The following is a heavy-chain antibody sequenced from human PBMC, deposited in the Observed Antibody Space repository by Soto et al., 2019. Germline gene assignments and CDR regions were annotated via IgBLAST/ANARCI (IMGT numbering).Heavy chain of an antibody. J-gene: IGHJ4*02. CDR3: TSLYYGH. D-gene: IGHD3-16*02. V-gene: IGHV3-15*01. CDR2: IKSKTDGGTT. CDR1: EFTFTYAW. Sequence: RRLSCAASEFTFTYAWMSWVRQAPGKGLEWVGRIKSKTDGGTTDYAAPVKGRFTISRDESQNTLYLQMNSLKTEDTAVYYCTSLYYGHWGQGTLVTVSS.